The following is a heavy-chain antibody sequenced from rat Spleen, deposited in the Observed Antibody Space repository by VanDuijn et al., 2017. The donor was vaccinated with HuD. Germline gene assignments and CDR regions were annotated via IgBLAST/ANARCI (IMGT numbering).Heavy chain of an antibody. CDR3: VREELGVRD. CDR1: GFNFNDHW. CDR2: INKDSRII. D-gene: IGHD4-4*01. J-gene: IGHJ2*01. Sequence: EVQLVESGGGLVQPKESLKISCAASGFNFNDHWMGWVRQAPGKGLEWIGEINKDSRIIKYSPSLKDKFTISRDNAQNTLYLQMSKLGSEDTAIYYCVREELGVRDWGQGVMVTVSS. V-gene: IGHV4-2*01.